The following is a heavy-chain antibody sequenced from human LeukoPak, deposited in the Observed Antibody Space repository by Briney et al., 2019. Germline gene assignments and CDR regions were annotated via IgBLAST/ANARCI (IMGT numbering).Heavy chain of an antibody. V-gene: IGHV3-21*01. CDR1: GFTFSSYS. CDR3: ARDMSRDYGSGSGYYYMDV. CDR2: ISSSSSYI. D-gene: IGHD3-10*01. Sequence: GGSLRLSCAASGFTFSSYSMNWVRQAPGKGLEWVSSISSSSSYIYYADSVKGRFTISRDNAKNSLYLQMNSLRAEDTAVYYCARDMSRDYGSGSGYYYMDVWGKGTTVTLS. J-gene: IGHJ6*03.